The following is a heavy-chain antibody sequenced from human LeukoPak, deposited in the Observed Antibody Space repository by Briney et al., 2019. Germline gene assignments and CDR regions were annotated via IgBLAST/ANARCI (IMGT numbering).Heavy chain of an antibody. CDR2: IGTSGDT. D-gene: IGHD1-26*01. CDR1: GFTFSTYP. V-gene: IGHV3-23*01. CDR3: AKSKIVQGRGYFDL. J-gene: IGHJ2*01. Sequence: GGSLRPSCTASGFTFSTYPLTWVRQAPGKGPEWVSTIGTSGDTYYADSVEGRFTISRDNSNNALYLHMNSLRAEDAAVYYCAKSKIVQGRGYFDLWGRGTLVTVSS.